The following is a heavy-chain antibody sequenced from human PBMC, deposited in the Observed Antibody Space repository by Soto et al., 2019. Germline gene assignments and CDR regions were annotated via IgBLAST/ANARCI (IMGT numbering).Heavy chain of an antibody. CDR2: IIPIVGAA. J-gene: IGHJ4*02. V-gene: IGHV1-69*13. Sequence: PVNAPCKASAGNFSSYAINWVPQAPGQGPQWMGGIIPIVGAANSAQQVQGRVAITADESTCTASMERSSLRYEHAAVYCCARVRLYYPSSFGTFDFCGQEALGTVSS. CDR3: ARVRLYYPSSFGTFDF. D-gene: IGHD3-22*01. CDR1: AGNFSSYA.